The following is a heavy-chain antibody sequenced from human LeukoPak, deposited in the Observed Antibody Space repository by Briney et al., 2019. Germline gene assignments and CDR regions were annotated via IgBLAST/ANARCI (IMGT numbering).Heavy chain of an antibody. CDR3: ARVTPTAIVVVTRTFDP. V-gene: IGHV4-34*01. D-gene: IGHD2-21*02. J-gene: IGHJ5*02. CDR1: GGSFSGYY. Sequence: SETLSLTCAVYGGSFSGYYWSWIRQPPGKGLEWIGEINHSGSTNYNPSLKSRVTISVDTSKNQFSLKLSSVTAADTAVYYCARVTPTAIVVVTRTFDPWGQGTLVTVSP. CDR2: INHSGST.